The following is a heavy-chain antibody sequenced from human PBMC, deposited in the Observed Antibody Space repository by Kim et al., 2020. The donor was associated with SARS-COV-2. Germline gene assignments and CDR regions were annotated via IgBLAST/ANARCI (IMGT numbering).Heavy chain of an antibody. D-gene: IGHD6-13*01. CDR2: TT. J-gene: IGHJ5*02. Sequence: TTDYAAPVKGRFTISGDESTNTLYLQMNSRKTEDTAVYYCSSSSWGWFDPWGQGTLVTVSS. V-gene: IGHV3-15*01. CDR3: SSSSWGWFDP.